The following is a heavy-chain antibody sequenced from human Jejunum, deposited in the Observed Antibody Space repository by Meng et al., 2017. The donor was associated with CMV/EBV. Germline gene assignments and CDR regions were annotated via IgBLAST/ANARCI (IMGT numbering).Heavy chain of an antibody. Sequence: AASGFSVRSNEMSWVRQAPGEGLEWVSSISGGSTHYADSRKGRFTISRDNAENSLFLQMNSLRAEDTAVYYCVRDWFGDTDRLDYWGQGTRVTVSS. CDR3: VRDWFGDTDRLDY. J-gene: IGHJ4*02. CDR2: ISGGST. D-gene: IGHD2-21*01. V-gene: IGHV3-38-3*01. CDR1: GFSVRSNE.